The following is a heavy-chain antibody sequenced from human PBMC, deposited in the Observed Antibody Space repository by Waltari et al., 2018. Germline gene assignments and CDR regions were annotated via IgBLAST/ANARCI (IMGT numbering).Heavy chain of an antibody. J-gene: IGHJ4*02. V-gene: IGHV4-39*01. D-gene: IGHD6-13*01. CDR1: GGSISDATYY. CDR3: ARHVRSWYEFDY. CDR2: IFYSGST. Sequence: QLQLQESGPGLVKPSETLSLTCTVSGGSISDATYYWGWIRQPPGKGLEWIGSIFYSGSTYYNQSLMSRVTISVDTSKNQVVLKLSSVTAADTAVYYCARHVRSWYEFDYWGQGTLVTVSS.